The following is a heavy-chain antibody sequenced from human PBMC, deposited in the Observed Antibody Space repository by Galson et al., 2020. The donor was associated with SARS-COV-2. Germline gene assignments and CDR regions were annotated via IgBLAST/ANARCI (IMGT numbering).Heavy chain of an antibody. CDR2: IWYDGSNK. Sequence: GGSLRLSCAASGFTFSSYGMHWVRQAPGKGLEWVAVIWYDGSNKYYADSVKGRFTISRDNSKNTLYLQMNSLRAEDTAVYYCARDMGYYDILTGYLAKTYYYYYGMDVWGQGTTVTVSS. CDR1: GFTFSSYG. V-gene: IGHV3-33*01. D-gene: IGHD3-9*01. J-gene: IGHJ6*02. CDR3: ARDMGYYDILTGYLAKTYYYYYGMDV.